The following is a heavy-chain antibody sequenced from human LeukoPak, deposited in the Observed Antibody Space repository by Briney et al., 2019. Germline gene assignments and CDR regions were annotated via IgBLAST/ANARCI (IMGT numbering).Heavy chain of an antibody. CDR2: IWYDGSNK. CDR1: GFTFSSYA. J-gene: IGHJ4*02. CDR3: AKDYRGYYDNSAWDY. Sequence: PGGSLRLSCAASGFTFSSYAMHWVRQAPGKGLEWVAFIWYDGSNKDHTDSVKGRFTISRDNAKNRLHLQMNSLRAEDTAVYYCAKDYRGYYDNSAWDYWGQGTLVTVSS. V-gene: IGHV3-30*02. D-gene: IGHD3-22*01.